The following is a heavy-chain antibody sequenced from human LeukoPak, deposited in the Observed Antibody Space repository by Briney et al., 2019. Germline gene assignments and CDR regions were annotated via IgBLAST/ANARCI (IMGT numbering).Heavy chain of an antibody. Sequence: SVKVSCKASGGTFSSYAISWVRQAPGQGLEWMGGIIPIFGTASYAQKFQGRVTITADESTSTAYMELSSLRSEDTAVYYCARAQDDSSGYNFDYWGQGTLVTVSS. CDR1: GGTFSSYA. V-gene: IGHV1-69*13. CDR2: IIPIFGTA. D-gene: IGHD3-22*01. J-gene: IGHJ4*02. CDR3: ARAQDDSSGYNFDY.